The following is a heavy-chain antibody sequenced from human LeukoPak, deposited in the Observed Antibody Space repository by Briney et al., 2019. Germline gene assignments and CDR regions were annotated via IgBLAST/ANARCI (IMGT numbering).Heavy chain of an antibody. CDR1: GYSFTSYW. CDR2: IYLGDSDT. CDR3: ARHRTRYYYDSSGYQFDY. J-gene: IGHJ4*02. V-gene: IGHV5-51*01. D-gene: IGHD3-22*01. Sequence: GASLKISCKGSGYSFTSYWIGWVRQMPGKGLEWMGIIYLGDSDTRYSPSFQGQVTISADKSISTAYLQWSSLKASDTAMYYCARHRTRYYYDSSGYQFDYWGQGTLVTVSS.